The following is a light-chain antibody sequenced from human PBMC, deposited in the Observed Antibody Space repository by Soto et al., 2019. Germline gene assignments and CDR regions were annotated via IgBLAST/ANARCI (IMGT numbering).Light chain of an antibody. J-gene: IGKJ3*01. CDR3: QQYGGSPLFT. CDR2: GAS. CDR1: QGVTPAY. V-gene: IGKV3-20*01. Sequence: EIVLTQSPGTLSLSPGERATLSCRASQGVTPAYLAWYQHKPGQAPRLLSYGASNRATGIQDGFSGSGSGTDFTLTISRLEPEDCAVYSCQQYGGSPLFTFGPGTRVDVK.